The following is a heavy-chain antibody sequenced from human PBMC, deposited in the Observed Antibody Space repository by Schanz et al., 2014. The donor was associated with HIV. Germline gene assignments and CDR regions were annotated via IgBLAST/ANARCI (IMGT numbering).Heavy chain of an antibody. CDR1: GFTFSTYA. Sequence: EVKLSESGGGLVQPGGSLRLSCVASGFTFSTYAMSWVRQAPGKGLEWVSGMRGSDDSTFYADSVKGRFTISRDNSKNTLYFQMNSLRAEDTAVYYCARMEQLIIGYYYGMDVWGQGTTVTVSS. CDR2: MRGSDDST. D-gene: IGHD3-16*01. J-gene: IGHJ6*02. CDR3: ARMEQLIIGYYYGMDV. V-gene: IGHV3-23*01.